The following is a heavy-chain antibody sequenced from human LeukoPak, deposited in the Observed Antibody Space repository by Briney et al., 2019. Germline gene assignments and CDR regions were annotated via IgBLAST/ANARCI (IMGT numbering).Heavy chain of an antibody. CDR2: IKTDGSDK. D-gene: IGHD6-19*01. J-gene: IGHJ4*02. V-gene: IGHV3-7*01. Sequence: GGSLRLSCAASGFTFSSYWMSWVRQAPGKGLEWVANIKTDGSDKYYVDSVKGRFTISRDNAKNSLYLQMNSLRVDDTAVCYCARERPVAAVALEYWGQGILVTVSS. CDR1: GFTFSSYW. CDR3: ARERPVAAVALEY.